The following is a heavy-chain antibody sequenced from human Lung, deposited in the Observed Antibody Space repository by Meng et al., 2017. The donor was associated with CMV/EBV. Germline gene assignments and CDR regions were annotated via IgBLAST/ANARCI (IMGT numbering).Heavy chain of an antibody. CDR1: GLTLSSYG. D-gene: IGHD1-26*01. J-gene: IGHJ4*02. V-gene: IGHV3-33*06. Sequence: GLTLSSYGSHWGRQAPGKGLEWVAFIWHDGSKKYYPDSVKGRFTISRDNSKNTLYLEVNSLSGEDTAVYYCAKGAVGATTSYYFDYWGQGTLVTVSS. CDR2: IWHDGSKK. CDR3: AKGAVGATTSYYFDY.